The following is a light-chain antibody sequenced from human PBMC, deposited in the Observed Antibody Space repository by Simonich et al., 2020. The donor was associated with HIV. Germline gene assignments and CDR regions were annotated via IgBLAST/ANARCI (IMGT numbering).Light chain of an antibody. CDR3: QQYYSSPFT. Sequence: DIVMTQSPDSLAVSLCERATINCKSSQSVLYRSNNKNHLSWYQQKPGQPTKLLIYWASTRESGVPDRVSGSGSGTDFTLTISSLQAEDVAVYYCQQYYSSPFTFGPGTKVDIK. J-gene: IGKJ3*01. V-gene: IGKV4-1*01. CDR2: WAS. CDR1: QSVLYRSNNKNH.